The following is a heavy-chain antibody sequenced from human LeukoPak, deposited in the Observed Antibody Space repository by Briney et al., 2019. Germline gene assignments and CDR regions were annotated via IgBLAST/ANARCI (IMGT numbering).Heavy chain of an antibody. V-gene: IGHV3-74*03. J-gene: IGHJ5*02. CDR2: INSDGSST. D-gene: IGHD5-18*01. CDR3: ARDPHGYWWFDP. CDR1: GFTFSNYW. Sequence: PGGSLRLSCVASGFTFSNYWMHWVRQAPGKGLVWVSRINSDGSSTTYADSVKGRFTISRDNAKNTLYPQMNSLRAEDTAVYYCARDPHGYWWFDPWGQGTLVTVSS.